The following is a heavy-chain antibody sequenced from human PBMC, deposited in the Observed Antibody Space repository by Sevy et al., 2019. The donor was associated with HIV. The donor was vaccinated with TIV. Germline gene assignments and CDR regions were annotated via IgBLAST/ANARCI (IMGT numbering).Heavy chain of an antibody. D-gene: IGHD3-10*01. CDR1: GFTFSSYA. J-gene: IGHJ5*02. Sequence: GGSLRLSCAASGFTFSSYAMSWVRQAPGKGLEWVSAISGSGGSTYYADSVKGRFTISRDNSKNTLYLQMNSLSAEDTAVYYCAKSARITMVRGVINWFDPWGQGTLVTVSS. CDR3: AKSARITMVRGVINWFDP. V-gene: IGHV3-23*01. CDR2: ISGSGGST.